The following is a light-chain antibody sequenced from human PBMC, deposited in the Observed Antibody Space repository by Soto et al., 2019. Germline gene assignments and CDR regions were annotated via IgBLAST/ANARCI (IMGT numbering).Light chain of an antibody. CDR3: QQSYNNPRT. J-gene: IGKJ2*01. CDR1: QSISHF. Sequence: DIQMTQSPSSLSASVGDSVTIPCRASQSISHFLNWYQQKPGKAPKLLIYAASTLESGVPSRFSGSASGTDFTLTISSLLPEDFATYYCQQSYNNPRTFGQGTILEIK. V-gene: IGKV1-39*01. CDR2: AAS.